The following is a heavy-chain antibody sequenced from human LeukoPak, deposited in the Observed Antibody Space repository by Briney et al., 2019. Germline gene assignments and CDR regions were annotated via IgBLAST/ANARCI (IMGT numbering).Heavy chain of an antibody. Sequence: PGGSLRLSCAASGFTFSSYGMHWVRQAPGKGLEWVAVIWYDGSNKYYADSVKGRFTISRDNSKNTLYLQMNSLRAEDTAVYYCAKSSGSYSCYFDYWGQGTLVTVSS. D-gene: IGHD1-26*01. CDR1: GFTFSSYG. J-gene: IGHJ4*02. V-gene: IGHV3-30*02. CDR2: IWYDGSNK. CDR3: AKSSGSYSCYFDY.